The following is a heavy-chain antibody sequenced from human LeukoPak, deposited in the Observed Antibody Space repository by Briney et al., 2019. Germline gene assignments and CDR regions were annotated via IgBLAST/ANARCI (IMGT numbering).Heavy chain of an antibody. D-gene: IGHD6-19*01. CDR1: GFTFSNYW. Sequence: GGSLRLSCAASGFTFSNYWMSWVRQAPGKGLEWVANIKQDGSEKYYVDSVKGRFTISRDNAKNSLYLQMNSLRAEDTAVYYCASGSRGSGWYGYYYYYMDVWGKGTTVTVSS. CDR2: IKQDGSEK. CDR3: ASGSRGSGWYGYYYYYMDV. J-gene: IGHJ6*03. V-gene: IGHV3-7*01.